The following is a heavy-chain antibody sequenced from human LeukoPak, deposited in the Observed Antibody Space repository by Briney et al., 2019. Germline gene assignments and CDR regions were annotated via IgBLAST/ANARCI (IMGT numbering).Heavy chain of an antibody. CDR3: ARLCSPRITMVRGVIVGTKNNWFDP. CDR2: IYPGDSDT. Sequence: HGESLKISCKGSGYSFTSYWIGWVRQMPGKGLEWMGIIYPGDSDTRYSPSFQGQVTISADKSISTAYLQWSSLKASDTAMYYCARLCSPRITMVRGVIVGTKNNWFDPWGQGTLVTVSS. CDR1: GYSFTSYW. D-gene: IGHD3-10*01. V-gene: IGHV5-51*01. J-gene: IGHJ5*02.